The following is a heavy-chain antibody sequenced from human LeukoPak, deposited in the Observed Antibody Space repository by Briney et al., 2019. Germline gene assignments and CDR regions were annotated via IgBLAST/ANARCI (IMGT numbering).Heavy chain of an antibody. CDR3: ARERYYYDSSGYYTAFDI. CDR1: GGSVSSGSYY. D-gene: IGHD3-22*01. Sequence: PSETLSLTCTVSGGSVSSGSYYWSWIRQPPGKGLEWIGYIYYSGSTNYNPSLKSRVTISVDTSKNQFSLKLSSVTAADTAVYYCARERYYYDSSGYYTAFDIWGQGTMVTVSS. J-gene: IGHJ3*02. V-gene: IGHV4-61*01. CDR2: IYYSGST.